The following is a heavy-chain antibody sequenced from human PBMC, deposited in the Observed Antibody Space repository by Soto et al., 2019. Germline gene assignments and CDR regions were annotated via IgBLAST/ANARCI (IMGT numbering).Heavy chain of an antibody. CDR1: GFSLSTSGVG. V-gene: IGHV2-5*02. CDR2: IYWDDDK. Sequence: QITLKESGPTLVKPTQTLTLTCTFSGFSLSTSGVGVGWIRQPPGKALEWLAVIYWDDDKRYSPSLKTRLTITKDTSKNQVVVTMTNMDPVDTATYYCAHRRVDYAMDVWGQGPTVTVSS. J-gene: IGHJ6*02. CDR3: AHRRVDYAMDV.